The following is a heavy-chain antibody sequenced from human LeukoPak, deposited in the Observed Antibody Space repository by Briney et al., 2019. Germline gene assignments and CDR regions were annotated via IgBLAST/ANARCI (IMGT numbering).Heavy chain of an antibody. Sequence: GGSLRLSCAASGNYWMHWVRQAPGKGLEWVSLISWDGGSTYYADSVKGRFTISRDNSKNSLYLQMSSLRTEDTALYYCAKSKTAVTTGYLDYWGQGTLVTVSS. D-gene: IGHD4-17*01. CDR2: ISWDGGST. CDR1: GNYW. CDR3: AKSKTAVTTGYLDY. J-gene: IGHJ4*02. V-gene: IGHV3-43*01.